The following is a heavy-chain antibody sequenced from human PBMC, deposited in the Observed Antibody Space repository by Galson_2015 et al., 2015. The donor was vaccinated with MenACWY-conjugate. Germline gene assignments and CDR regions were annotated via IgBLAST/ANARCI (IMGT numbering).Heavy chain of an antibody. J-gene: IGHJ3*02. Sequence: SVKVSCKASGYSFTIYSIHWVRQAPGQRLEWMGWINVDNGNINYAQKFQGRVTMTTDTSTSTAYMELRSLRSSDTAVYYCARRSGWTNDAFDIWGQGTMVTVSS. CDR1: GYSFTIYS. CDR3: ARRSGWTNDAFDI. D-gene: IGHD6-19*01. V-gene: IGHV1-3*01. CDR2: INVDNGNI.